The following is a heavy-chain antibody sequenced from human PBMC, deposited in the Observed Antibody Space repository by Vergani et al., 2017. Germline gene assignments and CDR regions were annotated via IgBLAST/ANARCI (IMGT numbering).Heavy chain of an antibody. CDR3: ASGKYYSDSTSHFRGRYFDV. CDR1: GDSIISRSYY. CDR2: IYNSGNG. V-gene: IGHV4-39*01. Sequence: QVQLQESGPGLVKASETLSLTCTVSGDSIISRSYYWGWVRQPPGKGLEWIGSIYNSGNGDSSSSLKIRVTISADTSKNQFSLRLTSVTAADTAVYYCASGKYYSDSTSHFRGRYFDVWGRGTLVTGPS. D-gene: IGHD3-16*01. J-gene: IGHJ2*01.